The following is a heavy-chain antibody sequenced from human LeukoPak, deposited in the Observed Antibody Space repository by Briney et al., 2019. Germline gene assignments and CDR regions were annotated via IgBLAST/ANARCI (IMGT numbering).Heavy chain of an antibody. CDR1: GVSISSSNSY. V-gene: IGHV4-39*01. D-gene: IGHD2-2*01. J-gene: IGHJ6*04. CDR3: ARREWGYAVSV. Sequence: SETLSLTCTVSGVSISSSNSYWDWIRQPPGKGLEWIGTIYHSGSTYYNPSLKSRVTISVGTSKNQFSLKLSSVTAADTAVFYCARREWGYAVSVWGKGTTVIVSS. CDR2: IYHSGST.